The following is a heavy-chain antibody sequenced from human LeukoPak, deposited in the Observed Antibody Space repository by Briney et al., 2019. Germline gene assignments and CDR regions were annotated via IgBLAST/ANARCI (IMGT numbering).Heavy chain of an antibody. CDR3: AREFPDCSSTSCSQYYYYYMDV. J-gene: IGHJ6*03. Sequence: SETLSLTCTVSGGSISSYYWSWIRQPAGKGMEWIGRIYTSGSTNDNPSLKSRVTMSVDTSKNQFSLKLSSVTAADTAVYYCAREFPDCSSTSCSQYYYYYMDVWGKGTTVTVSS. CDR2: IYTSGST. D-gene: IGHD2-2*01. V-gene: IGHV4-4*07. CDR1: GGSISSYY.